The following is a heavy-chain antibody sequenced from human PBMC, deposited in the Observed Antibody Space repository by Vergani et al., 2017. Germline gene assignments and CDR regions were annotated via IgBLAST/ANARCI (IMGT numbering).Heavy chain of an antibody. CDR3: ARTDSFILRYFHWSL. CDR2: IYHSGGA. J-gene: IGHJ4*02. CDR1: GGSIPSSSYY. D-gene: IGHD3-9*01. V-gene: IGHV4-39*01. Sequence: QLHLQESGPGLVKPSETLSLTCTVSGGSIPSSSYYWGWIRQPPGKGLEWIGNIYHSGGAYYNPSLKGRVTISVDTSKNQFSLEVTSVTAADTAIYFCARTDSFILRYFHWSLWGQGTLVTVSS.